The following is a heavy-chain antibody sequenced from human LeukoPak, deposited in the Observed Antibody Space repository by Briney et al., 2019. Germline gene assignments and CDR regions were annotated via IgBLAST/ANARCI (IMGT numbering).Heavy chain of an antibody. Sequence: SETLSLTCTVSGGSISSGSHYYQWIRQHPVKGLEWIGYIYYTGITSYNPSLKSRVTMSVDTSMNQVSLKVTSLTAADTAVYYCAASSGVTLGRFWGQGALVTVSS. CDR1: GGSISSGSHY. D-gene: IGHD3-16*01. CDR3: AASSGVTLGRF. V-gene: IGHV4-31*03. J-gene: IGHJ4*02. CDR2: IYYTGIT.